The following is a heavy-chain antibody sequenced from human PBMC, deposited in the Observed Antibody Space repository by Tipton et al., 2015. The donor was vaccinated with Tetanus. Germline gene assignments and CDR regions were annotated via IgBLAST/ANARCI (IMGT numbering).Heavy chain of an antibody. CDR1: GFTFSSYW. CDR3: AKEFQRARIRFFDS. V-gene: IGHV3-7*04. J-gene: IGHJ4*02. D-gene: IGHD2-15*01. Sequence: SLRLSCAASGFTFSSYWMSWVRQAPGKGLEWVANIKHDETEKYYVDSVRGRFNISRDNAKRSLYLQMDSLRAEDTAVYYCAKEFQRARIRFFDSWGQGTQVTASS. CDR2: IKHDETEK.